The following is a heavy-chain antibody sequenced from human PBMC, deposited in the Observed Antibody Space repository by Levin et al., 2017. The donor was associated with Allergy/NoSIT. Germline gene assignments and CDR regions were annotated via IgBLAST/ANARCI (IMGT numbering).Heavy chain of an antibody. CDR2: IYYSGST. Sequence: SETLSLTCTVSGGSISSYYWSWIRQPPGKGLEWIGYIYYSGSTNYNPSLKSRVTISVDTSKNQFSLKLSSVTAADTAVYYCARAPHDYGDAYFDYWGQGTLVTVSS. D-gene: IGHD4-17*01. J-gene: IGHJ4*02. CDR3: ARAPHDYGDAYFDY. V-gene: IGHV4-59*01. CDR1: GGSISSYY.